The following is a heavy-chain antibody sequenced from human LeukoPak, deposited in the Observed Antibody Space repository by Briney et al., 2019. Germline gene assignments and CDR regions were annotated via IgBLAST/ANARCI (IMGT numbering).Heavy chain of an antibody. J-gene: IGHJ3*02. V-gene: IGHV4-59*08. Sequence: PSETLSLTCTVSGGSTSTYYWSWIRQPPGKGLEWIGYIYYSGNTNYNPSLKSRITISVDTSKNQFSLKLSSVTASDTAVYYCARHQGPRDGYNYGRAFDIWGQGTMVTVSS. CDR3: ARHQGPRDGYNYGRAFDI. D-gene: IGHD5-24*01. CDR1: GGSTSTYY. CDR2: IYYSGNT.